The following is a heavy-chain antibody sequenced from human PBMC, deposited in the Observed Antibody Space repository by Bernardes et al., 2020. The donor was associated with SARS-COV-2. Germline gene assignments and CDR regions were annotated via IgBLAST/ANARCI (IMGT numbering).Heavy chain of an antibody. V-gene: IGHV3-66*01. J-gene: IGHJ4*02. CDR3: ARAPFSTTWSVGYLDY. CDR1: GLTVSNNY. D-gene: IGHD1-26*01. CDR2: IYSGGET. Sequence: GSLRLSCVASGLTVSNNYMTWVRQAPGKGLEWVSFIYSGGETYYADSVKGRFTISRDNTKNTLYLQMTSLRAEDTAVYYCARAPFSTTWSVGYLDYWGQGTLVTVSS.